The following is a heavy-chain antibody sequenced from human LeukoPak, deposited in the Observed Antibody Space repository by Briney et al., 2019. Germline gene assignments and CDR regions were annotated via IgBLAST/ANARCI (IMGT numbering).Heavy chain of an antibody. CDR1: GFTFSSYE. CDR2: ISSSGSTI. J-gene: IGHJ4*02. V-gene: IGHV3-48*03. CDR3: ARDNGWLQLTYFDY. D-gene: IGHD5-24*01. Sequence: PGGSLRLSCAASGFTFSSYEMNWVRQAPGKGLEWVSYISSSGSTIYYADSVKGRFTISRDNAKNSLYLQMNSLRAEDTAVYYCARDNGWLQLTYFDYWGQGTLVTVSS.